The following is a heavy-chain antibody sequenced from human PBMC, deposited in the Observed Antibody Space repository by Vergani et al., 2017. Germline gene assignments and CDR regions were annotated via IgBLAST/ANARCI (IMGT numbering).Heavy chain of an antibody. CDR1: GYSLSHYG. V-gene: IGHV1-18*01. Sequence: QVQLVQSGDEVKKSGASVKVSCEASGYSLSHYGINWVRQAPGQGLEWMGCIDVANGKIKYAQNFQGRVTLTTDTSTRTVYMELRSLRSDDTAVYYCSRVGRYCSGRSCYFDYWGQGTRVTVSS. J-gene: IGHJ4*02. D-gene: IGHD2-15*01. CDR2: IDVANGKI. CDR3: SRVGRYCSGRSCYFDY.